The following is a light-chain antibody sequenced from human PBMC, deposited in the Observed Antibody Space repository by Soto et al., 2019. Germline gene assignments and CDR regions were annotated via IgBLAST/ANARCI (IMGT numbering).Light chain of an antibody. Sequence: DIKMTQSPSSLSASVGDRVTITCRASQYISNYLNWYQQKSGTAPKLLIHTASTLQSGVPSRFSGRGSVPDFTLTISSVQPVDFAIYFCQQSYSTPPTFGQGTTLEIK. CDR2: TAS. V-gene: IGKV1-39*01. CDR1: QYISNY. CDR3: QQSYSTPPT. J-gene: IGKJ2*01.